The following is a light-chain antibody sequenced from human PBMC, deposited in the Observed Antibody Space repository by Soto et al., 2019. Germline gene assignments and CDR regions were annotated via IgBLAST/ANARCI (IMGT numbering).Light chain of an antibody. CDR1: QSISSW. J-gene: IGKJ1*01. V-gene: IGKV1-5*03. CDR3: QQYNSYWT. CDR2: KAS. Sequence: DIQMTQSPSTRSASVGGRVTITFRASQSISSWLAWYQQKPGKAPKLLIYKASSLESGVPSRFSGSGSGTEFTLTISSLQPDDFATYYCQQYNSYWTFGQGTKVDIK.